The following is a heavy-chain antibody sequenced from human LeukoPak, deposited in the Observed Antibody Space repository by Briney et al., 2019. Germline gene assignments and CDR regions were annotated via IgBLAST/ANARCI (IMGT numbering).Heavy chain of an antibody. CDR2: ICYSGST. D-gene: IGHD1-26*01. Sequence: SETLSLTCTVSGGSISSYYWSWIRQPPGKGLEWIGYICYSGSTNYNPSLKSRVTISVDTSKNQFSLKLSSVTAADTAVYYCAGHSGSTRYFDYWGQGTLVTVSS. V-gene: IGHV4-59*01. CDR1: GGSISSYY. J-gene: IGHJ4*02. CDR3: AGHSGSTRYFDY.